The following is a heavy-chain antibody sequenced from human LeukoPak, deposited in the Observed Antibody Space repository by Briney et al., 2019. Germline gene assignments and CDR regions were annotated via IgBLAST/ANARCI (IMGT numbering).Heavy chain of an antibody. D-gene: IGHD3-22*01. CDR1: GFTFSSYS. CDR3: ARDRVDGWSIIGYYYDSSGYSPDY. Sequence: GGSLRLSCAASGFTFSSYSMNWVRQAPGKGLEWVSSISSSSSYIYYADSVKGRFTISRDNAKNSLYLQMNSLRAEDTAVYYCARDRVDGWSIIGYYYDSSGYSPDYWGQGTLVTVSS. V-gene: IGHV3-21*01. CDR2: ISSSSSYI. J-gene: IGHJ4*02.